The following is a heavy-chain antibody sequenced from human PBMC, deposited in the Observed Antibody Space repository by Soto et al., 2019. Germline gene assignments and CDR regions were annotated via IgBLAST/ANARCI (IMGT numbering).Heavy chain of an antibody. CDR1: GYSFTCYS. V-gene: IGHV1-3*01. Sequence: VSVKVSCKAPGYSFTCYSMYWARQSPGQRLEWMGWINAGNGNTKYSQKFQGRVTITRDTSASTAYMELSSLRSEDTAVYYCAREGYYDSSGYWYNWFDPWGQGTLVTVSS. J-gene: IGHJ5*02. CDR2: INAGNGNT. D-gene: IGHD3-22*01. CDR3: AREGYYDSSGYWYNWFDP.